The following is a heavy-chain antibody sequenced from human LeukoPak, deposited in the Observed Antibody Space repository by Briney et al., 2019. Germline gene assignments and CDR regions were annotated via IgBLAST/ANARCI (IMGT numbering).Heavy chain of an antibody. J-gene: IGHJ5*02. D-gene: IGHD3-10*01. CDR2: ISTSGGST. CDR1: GLTFNKFA. V-gene: IGHV3-23*01. CDR3: AKDVRWIGDSSWFDP. Sequence: PGGSLRLSCADSGLTFNKFAMTWVRQAPGKGLEWVTAISTSGGSTYYADSVKGRFTISRDNTKNTLYLQMNSLRVEDTAVYYCAKDVRWIGDSSWFDPWGQGTLVTVSS.